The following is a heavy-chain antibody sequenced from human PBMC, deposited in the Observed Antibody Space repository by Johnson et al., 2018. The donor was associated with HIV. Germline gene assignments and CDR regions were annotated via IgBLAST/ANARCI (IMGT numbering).Heavy chain of an antibody. CDR3: ARFSSSSPGRDAFDI. CDR1: GFSFSSYA. Sequence: QVQLVESGGGVVQPGRSLRLSCAASGFSFSSYAFHWVRQAPGKGLEWVAVISYDGSNKYYADSVKGRFTISRDNSKNTLYLQMNSLRAEDTAVYYCARFSSSSPGRDAFDIWGQGTMVTVSS. CDR2: ISYDGSNK. V-gene: IGHV3-30*14. D-gene: IGHD6-13*01. J-gene: IGHJ3*02.